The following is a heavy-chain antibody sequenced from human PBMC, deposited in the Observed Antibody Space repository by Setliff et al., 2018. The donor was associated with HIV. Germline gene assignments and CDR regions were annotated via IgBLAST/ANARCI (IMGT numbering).Heavy chain of an antibody. D-gene: IGHD1-20*01. V-gene: IGHV4-38-2*01. CDR1: DYSISSGYY. Sequence: LSLPCAVSDYSISSGYYWGWIRQPPGKGLEWIGGIYHSGSTYYNPSLKSRVTISVDTSKNHFSLKLSSVTAADTAVYYCARLNNGAHYFHFDYWGQGTLVTVSS. CDR2: IYHSGST. CDR3: ARLNNGAHYFHFDY. J-gene: IGHJ4*02.